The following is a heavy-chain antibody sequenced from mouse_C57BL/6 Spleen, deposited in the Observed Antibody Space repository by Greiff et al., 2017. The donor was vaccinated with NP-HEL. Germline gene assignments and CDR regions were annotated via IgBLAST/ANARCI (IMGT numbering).Heavy chain of an antibody. Sequence: QVQLQQSGAELVRPGTSVKVSCKASGYAFTNYLIEWVKQRPGQGLEWIGVINPGSGGTNYNEKFKGKATLTADKSSSTAYMQLSSLTSEDSAVYFCARSLYVNSWFAYWGQGTLVTVSA. CDR3: ARSLYVNSWFAY. CDR1: GYAFTNYL. V-gene: IGHV1-54*01. CDR2: INPGSGGT. D-gene: IGHD2-1*01. J-gene: IGHJ3*01.